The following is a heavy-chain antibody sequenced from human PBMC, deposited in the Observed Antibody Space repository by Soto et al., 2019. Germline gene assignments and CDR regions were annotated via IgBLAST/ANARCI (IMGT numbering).Heavy chain of an antibody. CDR3: AKDEDGVPPGPSTSLDY. CDR2: ISGSGGST. J-gene: IGHJ4*02. D-gene: IGHD2-2*01. V-gene: IGHV3-23*01. Sequence: PGGSLRLSCAASGFTFSSYAMSWVRQAPGKGLEWVSAISGSGGSTYYADSVKGRFTISRDNSKNTLYLQMNSLRAEDTAVYYCAKDEDGVPPGPSTSLDYWGQGTLVTVSS. CDR1: GFTFSSYA.